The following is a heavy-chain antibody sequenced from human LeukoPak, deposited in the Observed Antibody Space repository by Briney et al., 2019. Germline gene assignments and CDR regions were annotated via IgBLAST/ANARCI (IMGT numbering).Heavy chain of an antibody. V-gene: IGHV4-39*07. J-gene: IGHJ4*02. D-gene: IGHD1-26*01. CDR1: GGSISSSSYY. Sequence: PSETLSLTCTVSGGSISSSSYYWGWIRQPPGRGLEWIGSIYYIGSTYYNPSLKSLVTISVDTSKNQFSLNLSSVTAADTAVYYCARVLVGATIDYWGQGTLVTVSS. CDR2: IYYIGST. CDR3: ARVLVGATIDY.